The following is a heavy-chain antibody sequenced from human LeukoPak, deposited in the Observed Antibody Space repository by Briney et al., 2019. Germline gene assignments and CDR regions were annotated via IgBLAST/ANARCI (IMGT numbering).Heavy chain of an antibody. D-gene: IGHD2-15*01. CDR3: ARDECSGGSCYSSY. V-gene: IGHV4-61*02. Sequence: SQTLSLTCTVSGGSISSGSYYWSWIRQPAGKGLEWIGRIYTSGSTNYNPSLKSRVTMSVDTSKNQFSLKLSSVTAADTAVYYCARDECSGGSCYSSYWGQGTLVTVSS. J-gene: IGHJ4*02. CDR1: GGSISSGSYY. CDR2: IYTSGST.